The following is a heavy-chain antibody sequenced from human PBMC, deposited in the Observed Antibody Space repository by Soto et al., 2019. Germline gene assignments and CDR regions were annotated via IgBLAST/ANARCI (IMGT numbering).Heavy chain of an antibody. CDR1: GDSVSSNSAA. CDR2: TYYKSKWNN. J-gene: IGHJ6*02. CDR3: TGSTWFRGMDV. Sequence: PSQTLSLTYAISGDSVSSNSAARNWIRQSPSRGLEWLGRTYYKSKWNNDYALSVKSRITINPDTSKNQFPLHLYSVTPEDTAVYYCTGSTWFRGMDVWGQGTPVTVSS. V-gene: IGHV6-1*01. D-gene: IGHD2-2*01.